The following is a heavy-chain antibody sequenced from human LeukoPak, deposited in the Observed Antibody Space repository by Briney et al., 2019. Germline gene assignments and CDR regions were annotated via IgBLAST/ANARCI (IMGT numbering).Heavy chain of an antibody. V-gene: IGHV3-23*01. CDR1: GFAFNNYA. Sequence: GGSLRLSCAASGFAFNNYAMTWVRQAPGKGLEWVSNINDNGGQRHYADSVKGRFTISRDNSKTTLFLQMDSLRAEDTAVYYCAKTQWKVGATDYFDYWGQGILVTVSS. D-gene: IGHD1-26*01. CDR2: INDNGGQR. J-gene: IGHJ4*02. CDR3: AKTQWKVGATDYFDY.